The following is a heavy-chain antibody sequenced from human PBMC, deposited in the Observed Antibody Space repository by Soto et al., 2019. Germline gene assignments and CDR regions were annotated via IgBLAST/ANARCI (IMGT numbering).Heavy chain of an antibody. V-gene: IGHV3-23*01. Sequence: EVQLLESGGGLVQPGGSLRLSCAGSGIIFSSYAMSWVRQAPGKGLEWVSGISVISGNTYYADSVKGRFTISRDDSKNTLYLQMNSLRAADTAVYYCATYPRGLPGFDYWGQGTLVTVSS. D-gene: IGHD4-17*01. CDR2: ISVISGNT. CDR1: GIIFSSYA. J-gene: IGHJ4*02. CDR3: ATYPRGLPGFDY.